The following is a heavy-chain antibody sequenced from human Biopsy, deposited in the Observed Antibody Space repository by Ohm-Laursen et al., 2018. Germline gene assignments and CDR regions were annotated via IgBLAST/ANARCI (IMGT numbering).Heavy chain of an antibody. CDR3: ARGRRTSGWPYFDN. CDR2: IYSGGNT. Sequence: SETLSLTRTVSGDSLTSGPENWSWIRQSPGQGLEYIGFIYSGGNTNYNPSLKNRVTMSVDTSKNQFYLKLYSVTAADTAVYYCARGRRTSGWPYFDNWGQGALVIVSP. CDR1: GDSLTSGPEN. J-gene: IGHJ4*02. D-gene: IGHD6-19*01. V-gene: IGHV4-61*01.